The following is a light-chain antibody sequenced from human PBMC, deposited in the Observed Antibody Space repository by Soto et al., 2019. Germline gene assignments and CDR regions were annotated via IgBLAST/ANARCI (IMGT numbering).Light chain of an antibody. Sequence: IQMTQSPTSLSASVGDRVTISCRASQRIGTYLAWYQQKPGKAPRLLISGASSVQSGVPPRFSGSGSATDFILTISSLRLEDIATYYCQQTASAPPWTFGQGTKVEIK. J-gene: IGKJ1*01. CDR2: GAS. CDR1: QRIGTY. V-gene: IGKV1-39*01. CDR3: QQTASAPPWT.